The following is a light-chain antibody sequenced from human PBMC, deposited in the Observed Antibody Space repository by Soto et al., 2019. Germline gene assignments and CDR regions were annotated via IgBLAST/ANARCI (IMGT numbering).Light chain of an antibody. J-gene: IGKJ1*01. Sequence: DIQMTQSPSTLSASVGDGVTITCRASQSIGTWLAWYQQKPGKAPKVLIYDVSTLKSGVPSRFSGSASGTEFTLSISSLQPDDFVTYYCQQYKSYWTFGQGTKVDIK. CDR1: QSIGTW. V-gene: IGKV1-5*01. CDR3: QQYKSYWT. CDR2: DVS.